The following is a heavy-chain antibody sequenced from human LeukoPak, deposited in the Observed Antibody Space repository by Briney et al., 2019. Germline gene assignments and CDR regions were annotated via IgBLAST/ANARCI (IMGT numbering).Heavy chain of an antibody. V-gene: IGHV4-4*02. CDR2: IYYSGST. Sequence: PSETLSLTCAVSGGSISSSNWWSWVRQPPGKGLEWIGYIYYSGSTNYNPSLKSRVTISVDTSKNQFSLKLSSVTAADTAVYYCARLIDYVSAFDIWGQGTMVTVSS. J-gene: IGHJ3*02. CDR3: ARLIDYVSAFDI. CDR1: GGSISSSNW. D-gene: IGHD3-16*01.